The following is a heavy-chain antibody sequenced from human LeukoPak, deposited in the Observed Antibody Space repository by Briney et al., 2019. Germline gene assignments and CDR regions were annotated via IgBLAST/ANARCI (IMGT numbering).Heavy chain of an antibody. CDR1: GLTFSSYW. D-gene: IGHD6-19*01. CDR2: IRGDGSDK. J-gene: IGHJ4*02. Sequence: GGSLRLSCAASGLTFSSYWMSWVRQAPGKGLEWVANIRGDGSDKYYMDSVKGRFTTSRDNAKNSLYLQMNSLRAEDTAVYYCARWGPNTSGFDYWGQGTLVTVSS. V-gene: IGHV3-7*05. CDR3: ARWGPNTSGFDY.